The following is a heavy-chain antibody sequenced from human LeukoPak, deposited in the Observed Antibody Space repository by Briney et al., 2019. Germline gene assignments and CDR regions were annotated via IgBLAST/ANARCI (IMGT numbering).Heavy chain of an antibody. Sequence: GGSLRLSCAASGFTFEDYGMHWVRQAPGKGLEWVAVISYDGSNKYYADSVKGRFTISRDNSKNTLYLQMNSLRAEDTAVYYCAKDAVLWFGPEAYFDYWGQGTLVTVSS. D-gene: IGHD3-10*01. CDR3: AKDAVLWFGPEAYFDY. CDR2: ISYDGSNK. V-gene: IGHV3-30*18. CDR1: GFTFEDYG. J-gene: IGHJ4*02.